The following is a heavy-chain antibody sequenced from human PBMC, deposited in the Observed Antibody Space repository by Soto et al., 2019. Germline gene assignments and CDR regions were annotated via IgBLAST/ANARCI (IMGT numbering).Heavy chain of an antibody. CDR2: INAGNGNT. D-gene: IGHD3-10*01. CDR3: ARDMGFGLSDY. J-gene: IGHJ4*02. V-gene: IGHV1-3*01. Sequence: GASVKVSCKASGYTFTSYAMHWVRQAPGQRLEWMGSINAGNGNTKYSQKFQGRVTITRDTSASTAYMELSSLRSEDTAVYYCARDMGFGLSDYWGQGTLVTVSS. CDR1: GYTFTSYA.